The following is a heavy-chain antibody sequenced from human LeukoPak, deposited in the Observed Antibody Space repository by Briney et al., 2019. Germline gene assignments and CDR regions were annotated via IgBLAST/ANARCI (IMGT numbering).Heavy chain of an antibody. CDR3: ASNYCSGGSCYLPRYDY. J-gene: IGHJ4*02. CDR2: IIPIFGTA. V-gene: IGHV1-69*06. D-gene: IGHD2-15*01. CDR1: GGTFSSYA. Sequence: ASVKVSCKASGGTFSSYAISWVRQAPGQGLEWMGGIIPIFGTANYAQKFRGRVTITADKSTRTAYMELRSLRSDDTAVYYCASNYCSGGSCYLPRYDYWGQGTLVTVSS.